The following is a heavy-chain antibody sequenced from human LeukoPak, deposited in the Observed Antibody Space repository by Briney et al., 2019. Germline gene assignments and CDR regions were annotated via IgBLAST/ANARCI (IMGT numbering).Heavy chain of an antibody. J-gene: IGHJ6*02. Sequence: PSETLSLTCTVPGGPISNYYWSWIPQSPVKGLEWIGYIYFSGATNYNPSLKSRVTISVDTSKSQFSLKLSSVTAADTAVYYCAREDPQTTVPEGLDVWGQGTTVTVSS. CDR1: GGPISNYY. CDR2: IYFSGAT. V-gene: IGHV4-59*01. D-gene: IGHD4-17*01. CDR3: AREDPQTTVPEGLDV.